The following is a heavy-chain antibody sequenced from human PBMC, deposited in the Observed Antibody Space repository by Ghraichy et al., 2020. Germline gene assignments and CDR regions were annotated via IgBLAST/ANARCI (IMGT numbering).Heavy chain of an antibody. D-gene: IGHD2-2*01. CDR3: ARGVRHLPYSYYNMDV. J-gene: IGHJ6*02. Sequence: SETLSLTCTVSGGSISSNNYYWSWIRQHPEKGLEWIGYILNSGSTYYSPSLKNRVTISVDTSKKQFSLKLNSVTAADTAVYYCARGVRHLPYSYYNMDVWGQGTTVTVSS. CDR1: GGSISSNNYY. V-gene: IGHV4-31*03. CDR2: ILNSGST.